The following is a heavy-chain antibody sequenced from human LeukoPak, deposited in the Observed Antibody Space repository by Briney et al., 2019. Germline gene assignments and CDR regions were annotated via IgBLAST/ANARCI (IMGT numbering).Heavy chain of an antibody. Sequence: SETLSLTCTVSHYLITNSYYWGWIRQPPGGGLEWIGSIYHSGTTYYNPSLKSRVTISVDTSENQFSLKLSSVTAADTAVYYCGRPLSYYSDASGDDAFDIWGQGTLVTVSS. J-gene: IGHJ3*02. CDR2: IYHSGTT. CDR3: GRPLSYYSDASGDDAFDI. V-gene: IGHV4-38-2*02. CDR1: HYLITNSYY. D-gene: IGHD3-22*01.